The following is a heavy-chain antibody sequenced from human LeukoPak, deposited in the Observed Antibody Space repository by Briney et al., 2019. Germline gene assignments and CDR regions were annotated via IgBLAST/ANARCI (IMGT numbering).Heavy chain of an antibody. CDR1: GYTFSGYY. V-gene: IGHV1-2*02. Sequence: ASVKVSRKASGYTFSGYYMHWVRQAPGQGLEWMGWINPNSGGTNYAQKFQGRVTMTRDTSISTAYMELSRPRSDDTAVYYCARVRIAVAGMYDCVYWGQGTLVTVSS. CDR3: ARVRIAVAGMYDCVY. J-gene: IGHJ4*02. CDR2: INPNSGGT. D-gene: IGHD6-19*01.